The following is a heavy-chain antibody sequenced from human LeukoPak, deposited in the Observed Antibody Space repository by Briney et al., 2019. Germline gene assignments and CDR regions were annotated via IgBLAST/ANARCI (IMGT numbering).Heavy chain of an antibody. Sequence: GGSLRLSCAASGFIFNSYTMNWVRQAPGKGLEWVSSISSSSSYIHYADSVKGRFTISRDSAKNSLYLQMDSLRANDTAVYYCARGPIAAAGIFDYWGQGTLVTVSS. D-gene: IGHD6-13*01. CDR1: GFIFNSYT. J-gene: IGHJ4*02. CDR2: ISSSSSYI. V-gene: IGHV3-21*06. CDR3: ARGPIAAAGIFDY.